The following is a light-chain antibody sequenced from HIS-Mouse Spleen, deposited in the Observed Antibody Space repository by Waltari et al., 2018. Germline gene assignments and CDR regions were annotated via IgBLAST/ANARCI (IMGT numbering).Light chain of an antibody. V-gene: IGLV2-11*01. CDR2: DFR. CDR1: SSDVGGYNY. CDR3: CSYAGSYTLV. J-gene: IGLJ2*01. Sequence: QSALTQPRSVSGSPGQSVTISCTGTSSDVGGYNYVSWYQPHPGKAPKLMIYDFRKRPSGVPDRFSGSKSGNTASLTISGLQAEDEADYYCCSYAGSYTLVFGGGTKLTVL.